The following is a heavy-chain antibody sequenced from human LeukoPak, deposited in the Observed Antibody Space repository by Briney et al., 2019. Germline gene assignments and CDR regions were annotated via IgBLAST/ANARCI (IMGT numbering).Heavy chain of an antibody. J-gene: IGHJ3*02. D-gene: IGHD5-12*01. CDR1: GFTFSSYE. CDR3: ARDYGATAAFDI. CDR2: ISSSGSII. Sequence: GGSLRLSCAASGFTFSSYEMNWVRQAPGKGLEWVSYISSSGSIIYYADSVKGRFTISRDNAKNSLYLQMNSLRAEDTAVYYCARDYGATAAFDIWGQGTMVTVSS. V-gene: IGHV3-48*03.